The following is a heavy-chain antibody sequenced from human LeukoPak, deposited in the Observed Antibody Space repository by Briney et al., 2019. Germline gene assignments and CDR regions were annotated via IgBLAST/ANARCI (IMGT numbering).Heavy chain of an antibody. V-gene: IGHV3-23*01. CDR2: ISGTGGST. J-gene: IGHJ4*02. Sequence: GGSLRLSCAASGFTFSTYAMTWVRQAPGKGLEWVSLISGTGGSTYYADSVKGRFTISRDNATDSLYLRMNSLRAEDTAVYYCARDGGSGWFFRYWGQGTLVTVSS. CDR3: ARDGGSGWFFRY. CDR1: GFTFSTYA. D-gene: IGHD6-19*01.